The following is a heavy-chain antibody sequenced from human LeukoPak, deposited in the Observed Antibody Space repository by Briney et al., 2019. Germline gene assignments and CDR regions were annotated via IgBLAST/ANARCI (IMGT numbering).Heavy chain of an antibody. CDR3: ARDLVAEPLMVRGVKDAFDI. J-gene: IGHJ3*02. CDR2: IIPIFGTA. Sequence: GASVKVSCKASGGTFSSYAISWVRQAPGQGLEWMGGIIPIFGTANYAQKFQGRVTITADESTSTAYMELSSLRSEDTAVYYCARDLVAEPLMVRGVKDAFDIWGQGTMVTVSS. V-gene: IGHV1-69*13. D-gene: IGHD3-10*01. CDR1: GGTFSSYA.